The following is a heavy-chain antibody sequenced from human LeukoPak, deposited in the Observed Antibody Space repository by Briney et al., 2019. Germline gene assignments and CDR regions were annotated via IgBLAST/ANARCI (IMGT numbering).Heavy chain of an antibody. D-gene: IGHD3-3*01. CDR3: ARAGFLEWWESDGY. Sequence: QPGGSLRLSCAASRFTFSSYGMHWVRQAPGKGLEWVAVISYDGSNKYYADSVKGRFTISRDNSKNTLYLQMNSLRAEDTAVYYCARAGFLEWWESDGYWGQGTLVTVSS. V-gene: IGHV3-30*03. CDR2: ISYDGSNK. CDR1: RFTFSSYG. J-gene: IGHJ4*02.